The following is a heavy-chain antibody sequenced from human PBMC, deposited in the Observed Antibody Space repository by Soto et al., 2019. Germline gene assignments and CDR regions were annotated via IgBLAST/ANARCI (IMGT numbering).Heavy chain of an antibody. CDR3: ARDLGALGYCSGGSCRDHYYYYYMDV. Sequence: ASVKVSCKASGGTFSSYTISWVRQAPGQGLEWMGRIIPILGIANYAQKFQGRVTITADKSTSTAYMELSSLRSEDTAVYYCARDLGALGYCSGGSCRDHYYYYYMDVWGKGTTVTVSS. D-gene: IGHD2-15*01. V-gene: IGHV1-69*04. J-gene: IGHJ6*03. CDR1: GGTFSSYT. CDR2: IIPILGIA.